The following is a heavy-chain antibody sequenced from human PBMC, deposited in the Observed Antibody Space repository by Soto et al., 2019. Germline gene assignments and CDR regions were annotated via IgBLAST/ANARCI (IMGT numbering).Heavy chain of an antibody. CDR1: GYTFTSYG. D-gene: IGHD5-18*01. V-gene: IGHV1-18*01. Sequence: ASVKVSCKASGYTFTSYGISWVRQAPGQGLEWMGWISAYNGNTNYAQKLRGRVTMTTDTSTSTAYMELRSLRSDDTAVYYCARVGYSYGYSYSAYCDQGTLVLVSA. J-gene: IGHJ4*02. CDR3: ARVGYSYGYSYSAY. CDR2: ISAYNGNT.